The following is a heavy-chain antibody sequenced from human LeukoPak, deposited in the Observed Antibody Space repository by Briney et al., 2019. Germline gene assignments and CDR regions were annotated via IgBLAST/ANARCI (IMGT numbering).Heavy chain of an antibody. J-gene: IGHJ4*02. D-gene: IGHD1-26*01. V-gene: IGHV3-48*01. Sequence: GASLRLSCAASGFTFNRYSMNWVRQAPGKGLEWISYISSSGTTIYYADSVQGRFTISRDNSKNTLYLQMNGLRAEDTAVYYCAKHNTHSGSYYWGQGTLVTVSS. CDR3: AKHNTHSGSYY. CDR1: GFTFNRYS. CDR2: ISSSGTTI.